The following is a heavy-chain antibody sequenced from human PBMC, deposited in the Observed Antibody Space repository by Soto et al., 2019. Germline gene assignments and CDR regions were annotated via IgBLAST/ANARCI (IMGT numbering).Heavy chain of an antibody. D-gene: IGHD4-17*01. CDR2: ISYDGSNK. Sequence: GGTLARSRAAYRFTFRSYAMDCVRHAPSKGLEWVAVISYDGSNKYYADSVKGRFTISRDNSKNTLYLQMNSLRAEDTAVYYCAKPRDMTTVVRGAFDIWGQGTMVTVSS. V-gene: IGHV3-30-3*02. CDR3: AKPRDMTTVVRGAFDI. CDR1: RFTFRSYA. J-gene: IGHJ3*02.